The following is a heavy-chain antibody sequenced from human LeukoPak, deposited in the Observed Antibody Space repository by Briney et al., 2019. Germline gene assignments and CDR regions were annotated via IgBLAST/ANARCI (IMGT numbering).Heavy chain of an antibody. Sequence: GGSLRLSCVASGFTFRTYGMHWVRQAPGKGLEWVAVIWYDGNNKYYPDSVKGRFTISRDNSKNTLYLEMNSLRAEDTAVYYCARYSRSPDSGWYGNFFDYWGHGTLVTVSS. J-gene: IGHJ4*01. D-gene: IGHD6-19*01. CDR2: IWYDGNNK. V-gene: IGHV3-33*01. CDR3: ARYSRSPDSGWYGNFFDY. CDR1: GFTFRTYG.